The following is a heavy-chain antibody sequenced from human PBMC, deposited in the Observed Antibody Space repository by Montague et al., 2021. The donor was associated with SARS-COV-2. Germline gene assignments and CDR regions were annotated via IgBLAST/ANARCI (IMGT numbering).Heavy chain of an antibody. Sequence: SLRLSCAASGFTFITSPMSWVRQAPGKGLEWVSGINAGGDNTFYADSVKSRFTVSRDNSKTTLYLQMSSLRAEDTSVYYCAKHYSSDWVDWGQGTLVTVSS. CDR3: AKHYSSDWVD. CDR2: INAGGDNT. CDR1: GFTFITSP. D-gene: IGHD6-19*01. V-gene: IGHV3-23*01. J-gene: IGHJ4*02.